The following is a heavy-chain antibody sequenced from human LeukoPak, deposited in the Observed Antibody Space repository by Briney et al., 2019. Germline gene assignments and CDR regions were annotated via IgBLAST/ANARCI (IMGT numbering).Heavy chain of an antibody. V-gene: IGHV3-23*01. J-gene: IGHJ3*02. D-gene: IGHD6-6*01. CDR3: AKDLREYSSSPRNAFDI. CDR1: RFTFSSYA. CDR2: ISSSGGYT. Sequence: GGSLRLSCAASRFTFSSYAMSWVRQAPGKGLEWVSTISSSGGYTYYADSVKGRFTISRDDSKNTLYLQMNSLRAEDTAVYYCAKDLREYSSSPRNAFDIWGQGTMVTVSS.